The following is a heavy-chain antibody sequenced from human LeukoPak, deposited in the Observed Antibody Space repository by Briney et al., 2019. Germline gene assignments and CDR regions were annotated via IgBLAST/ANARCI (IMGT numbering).Heavy chain of an antibody. CDR1: GFTFSSYG. J-gene: IGHJ5*02. CDR2: ISYDGSNK. Sequence: PGGSLRLSCAASGFTFSSYGMHWVRQAPGKGLEWVAVISYDGSNKYYADSVKGRFTISRDNSKNTLYLQMNSLRAEDTAVYYCAKQSSGSIWGNNWFDPWGQGTLVTVSS. V-gene: IGHV3-30*18. CDR3: AKQSSGSIWGNNWFDP. D-gene: IGHD3-10*01.